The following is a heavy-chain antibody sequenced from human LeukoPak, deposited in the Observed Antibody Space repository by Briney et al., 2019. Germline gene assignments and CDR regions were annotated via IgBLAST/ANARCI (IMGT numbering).Heavy chain of an antibody. Sequence: PSETLSLTCTVSGGSISSGGYYWSWIRQHPGKGLEWIGYIYYSGSTYYNPSLKSRVTISVDTSKNQFSLRLSSVTAADTAVYYCARGNCIVVVDWGQGTLVTVST. D-gene: IGHD3-22*01. V-gene: IGHV4-31*03. CDR2: IYYSGST. J-gene: IGHJ4*02. CDR1: GGSISSGGYY. CDR3: ARGNCIVVVD.